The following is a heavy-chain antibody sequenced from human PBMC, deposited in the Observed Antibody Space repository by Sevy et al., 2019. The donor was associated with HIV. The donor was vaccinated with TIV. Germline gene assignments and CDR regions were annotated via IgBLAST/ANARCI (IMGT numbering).Heavy chain of an antibody. CDR3: ARDGAHVSERGVIDY. CDR1: GYTFIDYY. CDR2: INPNFGGT. V-gene: IGHV1-2*02. Sequence: ASVKVSCKSSGYTFIDYYIHWVRQAPGQGLEWMGWINPNFGGTYYSQKFQGRVAMTRDTSVSTVYIELRKLRSDDTAVYYCARDGAHVSERGVIDYWGHGTLVTVSS. J-gene: IGHJ4*01. D-gene: IGHD3-10*01.